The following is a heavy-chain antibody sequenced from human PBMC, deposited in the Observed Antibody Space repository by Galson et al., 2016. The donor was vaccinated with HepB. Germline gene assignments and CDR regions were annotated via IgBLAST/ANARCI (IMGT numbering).Heavy chain of an antibody. D-gene: IGHD3-22*01. J-gene: IGHJ4*02. CDR3: AREYYDSSGYYYFDY. V-gene: IGHV6-1*01. CDR1: GDSVSSNSAA. Sequence: CAISGDSVSSNSAAWNWIRQSPSRGLEWLGRTYYRSKWYNGYAVSVKSRIIINPDSSKNQFSLHLNSVTPEDTAVYYCAREYYDSSGYYYFDYWGQGTLVTVSS. CDR2: TYYRSKWYN.